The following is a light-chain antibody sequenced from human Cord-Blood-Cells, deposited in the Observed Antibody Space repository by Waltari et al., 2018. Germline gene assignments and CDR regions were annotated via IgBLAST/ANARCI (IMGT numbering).Light chain of an antibody. CDR1: SGSIASNY. Sequence: NFMLTQPHSVSESPGKTVTISCTRSSGSIASNYVQWYQQRPGSSPTTVIYEDNQRPSGVPYRFSDSIDSSSNSASLTISGLKTEDEADYYCQSYDSSNWVFGGGTKLTVL. CDR2: EDN. V-gene: IGLV6-57*01. CDR3: QSYDSSNWV. J-gene: IGLJ3*02.